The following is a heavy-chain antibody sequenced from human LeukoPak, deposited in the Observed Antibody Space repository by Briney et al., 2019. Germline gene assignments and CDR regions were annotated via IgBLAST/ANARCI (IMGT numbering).Heavy chain of an antibody. CDR2: IKQDGSEK. CDR3: ARDRWAFIAVAGTGYFVY. CDR1: GFTFSSYW. Sequence: GGSLRLSCAASGFTFSSYWMSWVRQAPGKGLEWVANIKQDGSEKYYVDSVKGRFTISRDNAKNSLYLQMNSLRAEDTAVYYCARDRWAFIAVAGTGYFVYWGQGTLVTVSS. D-gene: IGHD6-19*01. J-gene: IGHJ4*02. V-gene: IGHV3-7*01.